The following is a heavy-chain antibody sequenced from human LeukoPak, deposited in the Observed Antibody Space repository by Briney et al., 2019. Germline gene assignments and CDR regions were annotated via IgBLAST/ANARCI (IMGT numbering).Heavy chain of an antibody. Sequence: ASVKVSCKASGYTFTSYGISWVRQAPGQGLEWMGWISAYNGNTNYAQKLQGRVTMTTDTSTSTAYMELRSPRSVDTAVYYCARAYVLTYYDFWSGYYSLDYWGQGTLVTVSS. D-gene: IGHD3-3*01. J-gene: IGHJ4*02. CDR2: ISAYNGNT. CDR1: GYTFTSYG. V-gene: IGHV1-18*01. CDR3: ARAYVLTYYDFWSGYYSLDY.